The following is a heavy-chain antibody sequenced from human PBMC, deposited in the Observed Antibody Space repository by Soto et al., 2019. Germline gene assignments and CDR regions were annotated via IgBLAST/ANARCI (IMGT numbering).Heavy chain of an antibody. D-gene: IGHD2-2*01. V-gene: IGHV3-53*04. J-gene: IGHJ6*02. CDR3: ARDGTKHYATRMDV. CDR1: GIPVSSNY. Sequence: EVQLVESGGGLVQPGGSLRLSCAASGIPVSSNYMTWVRQAPGKGLEWVSVLHSGGDTYYANSVKGRFTISRHDYTNTLFLQMNSLPAEDTAVYYCARDGTKHYATRMDVWGQGTTVTV. CDR2: LHSGGDT.